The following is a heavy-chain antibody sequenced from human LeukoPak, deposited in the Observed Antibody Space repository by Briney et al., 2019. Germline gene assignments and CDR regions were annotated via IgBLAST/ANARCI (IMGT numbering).Heavy chain of an antibody. CDR2: IYPSDSDT. CDR1: GYTFINYW. Sequence: NRGESLKISCKGSGYTFINYWIAWVRQMPGKGLEWMGIIYPSDSDTRYSPSFQGQVTISVDKSINTAYLQWSGLKASDTAMYYCARRSDFWNYYGMDVWGQGTTVTVSS. D-gene: IGHD3-3*01. CDR3: ARRSDFWNYYGMDV. V-gene: IGHV5-51*01. J-gene: IGHJ6*02.